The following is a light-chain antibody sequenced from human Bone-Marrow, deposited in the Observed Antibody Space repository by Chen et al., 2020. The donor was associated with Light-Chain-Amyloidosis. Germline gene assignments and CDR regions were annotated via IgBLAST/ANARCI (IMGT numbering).Light chain of an antibody. Sequence: QSVLTQPPSASGTPGQRVTISCSGGSSNIGSNTVNWYQQLPGTAPKLLIDDNNQRPSGVPDRFSGSKSGTSASLAISGLQSEDEADYYCAPWDDSLNGYVFGSGTKVTVL. J-gene: IGLJ1*01. CDR1: SSNIGSNT. V-gene: IGLV1-44*01. CDR3: APWDDSLNGYV. CDR2: DNN.